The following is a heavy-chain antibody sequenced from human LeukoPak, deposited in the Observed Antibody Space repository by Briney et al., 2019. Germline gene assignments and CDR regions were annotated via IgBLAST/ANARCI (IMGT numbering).Heavy chain of an antibody. Sequence: SETLSLTCTVSGGTFSSYYWSWVRQPPGKGLEWIGYIYYSGSTNYNPSLKSRVTISVDTSKDQFSLKLSSVTAADTAVYYCARAGWFGEFYFDYWGQGTLVTVSS. V-gene: IGHV4-59*01. CDR2: IYYSGST. J-gene: IGHJ4*02. D-gene: IGHD3-10*01. CDR1: GGTFSSYY. CDR3: ARAGWFGEFYFDY.